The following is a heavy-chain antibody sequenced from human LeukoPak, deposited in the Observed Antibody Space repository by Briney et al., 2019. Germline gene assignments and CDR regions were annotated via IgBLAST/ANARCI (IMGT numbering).Heavy chain of an antibody. CDR2: MNPNNGNT. V-gene: IGHV1-8*03. J-gene: IGHJ4*02. CDR3: ARGDWCPDC. CDR1: GYTFTRYD. Sequence: ASVKVSCKASGYTFTRYDINWVRQATGQGLEWMGWMNPNNGNTGYAQKFQGRVAITRNTSISTVYMELSSLRSEDTAVYYCARGDWCPDCWGQGTLVTVSS. D-gene: IGHD2-8*02.